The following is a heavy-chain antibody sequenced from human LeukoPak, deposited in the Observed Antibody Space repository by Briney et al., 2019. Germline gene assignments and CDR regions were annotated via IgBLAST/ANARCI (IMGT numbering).Heavy chain of an antibody. D-gene: IGHD3-10*01. CDR1: GGSISSYY. CDR2: IYYSGST. V-gene: IGHV4-59*01. Sequence: PSETLSLTCTVSGGSISSYYWSWIRQPPGKGLEWIGYIYYSGSTSYNPSLKSRVTISVDTSKNQFSLKLSSVTAADAAVYYCARDYYGSGSRDYFDYWGQGTLVTVSS. J-gene: IGHJ4*02. CDR3: ARDYYGSGSRDYFDY.